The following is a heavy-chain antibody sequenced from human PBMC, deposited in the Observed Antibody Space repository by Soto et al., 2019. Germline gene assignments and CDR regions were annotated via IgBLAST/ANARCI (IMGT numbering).Heavy chain of an antibody. CDR1: GFTFSSYG. J-gene: IGHJ4*02. V-gene: IGHV3-30*18. D-gene: IGHD5-12*01. CDR3: AKDPPPGGPGGRLRPLDY. Sequence: QVQLVESGGGVVQPGRSLRLSCAASGFTFSSYGMHWVRQAPGKGLEWVAVISYDGSNKYYADSVKGRFTISRDNSKNTLYLQMNSLRAKDTAVYYCAKDPPPGGPGGRLRPLDYWGQGTLVTVSS. CDR2: ISYDGSNK.